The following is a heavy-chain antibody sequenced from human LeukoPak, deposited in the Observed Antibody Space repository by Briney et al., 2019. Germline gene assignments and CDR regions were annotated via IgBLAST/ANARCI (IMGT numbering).Heavy chain of an antibody. Sequence: PSETLSLTCTVSSGSISSYYWSWIRQPPGKGLEWIGYIYYSGSTNYNPSLKSRVTISVDTSKNQFSLKLSSVTAADTAVYYCARHTTTYYYDSSGYPGDAFDIWGQGTMVTVSS. J-gene: IGHJ3*02. D-gene: IGHD3-22*01. V-gene: IGHV4-59*08. CDR2: IYYSGST. CDR1: SGSISSYY. CDR3: ARHTTTYYYDSSGYPGDAFDI.